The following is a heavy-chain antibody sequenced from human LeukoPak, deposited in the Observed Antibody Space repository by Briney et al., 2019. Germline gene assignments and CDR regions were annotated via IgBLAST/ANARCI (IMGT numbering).Heavy chain of an antibody. V-gene: IGHV1-8*01. D-gene: IGHD1-26*01. CDR2: MNSNTGNT. CDR3: ARGSGSGGRDWFDP. CDR1: GYTFTSHD. J-gene: IGHJ5*02. Sequence: ASVKVSCKASGYTFTSHDINWMRRATGQGLEWMGWMNSNTGNTGYAQKFQGRVTMTRDTSISTAYMELRSLTSDDTAVYYCARGSGSGGRDWFDPWGQGTLVTVSS.